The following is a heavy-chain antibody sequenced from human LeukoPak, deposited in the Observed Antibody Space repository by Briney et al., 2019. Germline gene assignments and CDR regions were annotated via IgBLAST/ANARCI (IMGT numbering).Heavy chain of an antibody. J-gene: IGHJ3*02. Sequence: GESLRLSCAASGFTFTSYAMSWVRQAPGKGLEWVSAISGSGGSTYYADSVKGRFTISRDNSKNTLYLQMNSLRAEDTAVYYCAKRTGTTNAFDIWGQGTMVTVSS. CDR3: AKRTGTTNAFDI. CDR2: ISGSGGST. V-gene: IGHV3-23*01. D-gene: IGHD1-1*01. CDR1: GFTFTSYA.